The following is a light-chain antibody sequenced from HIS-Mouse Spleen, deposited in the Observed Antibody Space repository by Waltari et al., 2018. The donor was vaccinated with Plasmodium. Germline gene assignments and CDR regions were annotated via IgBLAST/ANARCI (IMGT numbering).Light chain of an antibody. J-gene: IGKJ1*01. CDR2: AAS. Sequence: DIQMTPSPSSLSASVGDRVTITCRASQSISSHLNWYPQKPGKAPKLLIYAASSLQRGVPSRFSGSGSGTDFTLTISSLQPEYFATYYCQQSYSTWTFGQGTKVEIK. CDR3: QQSYSTWT. CDR1: QSISSH. V-gene: IGKV1-39*01.